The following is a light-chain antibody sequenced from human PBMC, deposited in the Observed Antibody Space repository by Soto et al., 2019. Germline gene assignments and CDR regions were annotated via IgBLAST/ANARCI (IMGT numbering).Light chain of an antibody. J-gene: IGKJ2*01. CDR3: QQYKDYVYT. CDR1: QGISSY. V-gene: IGKV1-9*01. Sequence: DIQMTTSPSSVSASVGHRVTTTCRASQGISSYLAWYQQKPGKAPKLLISDVSTLERGVPSRFSGSGSATEFTLTISGLQPDDFATYYCQQYKDYVYTFGQGTKVDIK. CDR2: DVS.